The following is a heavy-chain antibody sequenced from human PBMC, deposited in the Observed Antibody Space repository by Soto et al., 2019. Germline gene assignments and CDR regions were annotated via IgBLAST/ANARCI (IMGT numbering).Heavy chain of an antibody. CDR3: AKGLINGRWYAED. J-gene: IGHJ4*02. V-gene: IGHV3-23*01. CDR2: ITDSGSGT. CDR1: GFTFSTCV. D-gene: IGHD6-13*01. Sequence: EVHLLESGVGLVHPGASLRLSCGASGFTFSTCVMTWVRKAPGKGLEWVSCITDSGSGTYYADSVTGRFTISRDNSKNTMYLQMNNLRAEDTGVYYCAKGLINGRWYAEDWGQGTLVTVSS.